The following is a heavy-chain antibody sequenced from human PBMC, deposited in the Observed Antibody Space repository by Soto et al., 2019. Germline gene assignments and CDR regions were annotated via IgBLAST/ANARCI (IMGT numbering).Heavy chain of an antibody. V-gene: IGHV1-46*01. Sequence: QGELVQSGTEVQGPRASVKITCKPSGNTFTSFYIHWVRQAPGQGLEWMGQLDTRGTFRSYAPKFQGRATSTSDTSTSTVYMELSSLRSEDTAVYYCAGGVGSSWFDLWGQGTLVTVSS. D-gene: IGHD5-12*01. CDR3: AGGVGSSWFDL. J-gene: IGHJ5*02. CDR1: GNTFTSFY. CDR2: LDTRGTFR.